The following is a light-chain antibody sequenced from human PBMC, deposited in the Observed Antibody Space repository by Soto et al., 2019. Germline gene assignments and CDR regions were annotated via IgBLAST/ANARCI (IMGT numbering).Light chain of an antibody. CDR1: QSVFNNY. V-gene: IGKV3-20*01. CDR2: AAS. CDR3: QQYGSSHPIT. J-gene: IGKJ5*01. Sequence: EIALAQAPGTLSWSPGERATISFRSIQSVFNNYLAWYQQKPGQAPRLLIYAASSRATDIPDRVSGIGSGTHFTLTISRLEPEDSAVYYCQQYGSSHPITFGQGTRLEIK.